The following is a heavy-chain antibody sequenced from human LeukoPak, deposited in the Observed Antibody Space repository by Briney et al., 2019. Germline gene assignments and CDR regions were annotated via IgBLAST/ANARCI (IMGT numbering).Heavy chain of an antibody. CDR2: ISGSGGST. D-gene: IGHD3-10*01. J-gene: IGHJ6*02. CDR1: GFTSSSYA. CDR3: ASTMVRGVIILYYYGMDV. V-gene: IGHV3-23*01. Sequence: GGSLRLSCAASGFTSSSYAMSWVRQAPGKGLKWVSAISGSGGSTYYADSVKGRFTISRDNSKNTLYLQMNSLRAEDTVVYYCASTMVRGVIILYYYGMDVWGQGTTVTVSS.